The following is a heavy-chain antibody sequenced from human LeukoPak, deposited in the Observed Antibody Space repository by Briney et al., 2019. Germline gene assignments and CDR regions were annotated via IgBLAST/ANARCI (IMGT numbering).Heavy chain of an antibody. D-gene: IGHD2-15*01. V-gene: IGHV3-7*01. Sequence: GGSLRLSCAAAGFTFSSTWMRWVRQSPGKGLEWVANIRQDGSDRYYIDSVRGRFTISRDNAKNSLSLQMNSLRVEDTAVYYRVRDRDCGDGGCYPHFDYWGQGVQVTVSS. CDR1: GFTFSSTW. J-gene: IGHJ4*02. CDR3: VRDRDCGDGGCYPHFDY. CDR2: IRQDGSDR.